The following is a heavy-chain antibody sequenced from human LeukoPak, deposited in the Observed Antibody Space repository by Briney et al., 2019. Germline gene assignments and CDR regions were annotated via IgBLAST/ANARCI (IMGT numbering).Heavy chain of an antibody. Sequence: SVKVSCKASGYTFTSYGISWVRQAPGQGLEWMGWISAYNGNTNYAQKLQGRVTMTTDTSTSTAYMELRSLRSDDTAVYYCARVRGRWFGAPRPLDYWGQGTLVTVSS. J-gene: IGHJ4*02. V-gene: IGHV1-18*04. CDR1: GYTFTSYG. CDR2: ISAYNGNT. D-gene: IGHD3-10*01. CDR3: ARVRGRWFGAPRPLDY.